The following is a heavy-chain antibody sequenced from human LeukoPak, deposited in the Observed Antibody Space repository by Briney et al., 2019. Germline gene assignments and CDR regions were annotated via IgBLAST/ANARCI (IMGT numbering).Heavy chain of an antibody. J-gene: IGHJ3*02. D-gene: IGHD1-26*01. Sequence: GGSLRLSCAASGFTFSGSAMHWVRQASGKGLEWVGRIRSKANSYATAYAASVKGRFTISRDDSKNTAYLQMNSLKTEDTAVYYCTRHWVDEWELRYAFDIWGQGTMVTVSS. V-gene: IGHV3-73*01. CDR3: TRHWVDEWELRYAFDI. CDR1: GFTFSGSA. CDR2: IRSKANSYAT.